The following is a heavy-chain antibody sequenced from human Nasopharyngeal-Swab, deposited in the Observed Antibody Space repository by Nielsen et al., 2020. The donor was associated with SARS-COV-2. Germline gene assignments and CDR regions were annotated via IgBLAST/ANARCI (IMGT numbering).Heavy chain of an antibody. D-gene: IGHD6-13*01. Sequence: SETLSLTCAVSGDSISTGRYSWDWIRQPPGKGLEWFGSIYYSGTTYYNPSLKSRVTISVDTSKNQFSLKLNSATAADTAVYYCARWSSWYNWLDPWGQGTQVIVSS. J-gene: IGHJ5*02. CDR3: ARWSSWYNWLDP. V-gene: IGHV4-39*01. CDR2: IYYSGTT. CDR1: GDSISTGRYS.